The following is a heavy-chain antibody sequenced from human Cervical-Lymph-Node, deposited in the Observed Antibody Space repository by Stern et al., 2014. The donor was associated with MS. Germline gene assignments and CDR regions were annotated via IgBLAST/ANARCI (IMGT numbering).Heavy chain of an antibody. J-gene: IGHJ2*01. D-gene: IGHD6-6*01. CDR2: VYHTAST. CDR3: ARQTFYTTSSVSRYFDV. CDR1: NDSISSSDYY. V-gene: IGHV4-39*01. Sequence: QLVESGPGLVKPSATLSLTCTVSNDSISSSDYYWAWIRQSPEKGLEWIGSVYHTASTYGNPSLTSRVTISIDTTKNQFSRRLSSVTAADTAMYYCARQTFYTTSSVSRYFDVWGRGSLVTVSS.